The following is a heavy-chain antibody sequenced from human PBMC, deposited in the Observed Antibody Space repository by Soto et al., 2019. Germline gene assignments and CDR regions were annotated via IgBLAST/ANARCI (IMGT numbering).Heavy chain of an antibody. CDR2: IYYSGST. CDR1: GGSISSSSYY. CDR3: ARRGIVGATDAFDI. Sequence: KQSQTLSLTCTVSGGSISSSSYYWGWIRQPPGKGLEWIGSIYYSGSTYYNPSLKSRVTISLDTSKNQFSLKLSSVTAADTAVYYCARRGIVGATDAFDIWGQGTMVTVSS. D-gene: IGHD1-26*01. J-gene: IGHJ3*02. V-gene: IGHV4-39*01.